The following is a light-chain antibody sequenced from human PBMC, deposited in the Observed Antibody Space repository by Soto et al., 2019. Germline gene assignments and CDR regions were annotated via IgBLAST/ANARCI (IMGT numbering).Light chain of an antibody. CDR2: EV. CDR1: SSDVGVYDY. V-gene: IGLV2-14*01. Sequence: LTQPASVSGSPGQSITISCTGTSSDVGVYDYVSWYQQYPGKTPQLLIYEVNRPSGVSDRFSGSKSGNTASLTISDLQAEDEADYYCSSYTSSRSWVFGGGTKVTVL. CDR3: SSYTSSRSWV. J-gene: IGLJ3*02.